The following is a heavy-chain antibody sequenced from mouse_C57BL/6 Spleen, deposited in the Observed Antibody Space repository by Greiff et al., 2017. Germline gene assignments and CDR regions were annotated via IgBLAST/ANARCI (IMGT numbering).Heavy chain of an antibody. CDR1: GYAFSSSW. J-gene: IGHJ2*01. D-gene: IGHD2-3*01. V-gene: IGHV1-82*01. CDR2: IYPGDGDT. Sequence: VQRVESGPELVKPGASVKISCKASGYAFSSSWMNWVKQRPGKGLEWIGRIYPGDGDTNYNGKFKGKATLTADKSSSTAYMQLSSRTSEDSAVYFCARGGLLPVDYWGQGTTLTVSS. CDR3: ARGGLLPVDY.